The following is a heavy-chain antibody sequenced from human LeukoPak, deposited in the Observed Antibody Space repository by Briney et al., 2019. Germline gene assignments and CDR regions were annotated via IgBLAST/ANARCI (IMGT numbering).Heavy chain of an antibody. D-gene: IGHD2-2*01. V-gene: IGHV1-69*04. Sequence: SVKVSCKASGGTFSSYTISWVRQAPGQGLEWMGRIIPILGIANYAQKFQGRVTITADKSTSTAYMELSSLRSEDTAVYYCARDGHCSSISCPSWGQGTLVTVSS. CDR3: ARDGHCSSISCPS. J-gene: IGHJ5*02. CDR2: IIPILGIA. CDR1: GGTFSSYT.